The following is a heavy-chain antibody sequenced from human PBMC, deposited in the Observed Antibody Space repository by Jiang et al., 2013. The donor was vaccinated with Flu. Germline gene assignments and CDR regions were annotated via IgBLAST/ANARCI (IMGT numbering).Heavy chain of an antibody. D-gene: IGHD3-9*01. CDR2: IYPGDSDT. CDR3: ARRGGPEGLYLDI. J-gene: IGHJ4*02. Sequence: SCKGSGVQVYQLLDQLGAPDARERPGVDGIIYPGDSDTRYSPSFQGQVTISVDKSISTAYLQWNSLKASDTAMYYCARRGGPEGLYLDIWGQGTLVTV. CDR1: GVQVYQLL. V-gene: IGHV5-51*01.